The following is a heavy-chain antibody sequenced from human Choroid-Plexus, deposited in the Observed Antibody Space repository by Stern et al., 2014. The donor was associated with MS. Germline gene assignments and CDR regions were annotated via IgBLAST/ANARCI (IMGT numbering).Heavy chain of an antibody. CDR1: GFTFGSCA. CDR3: AKDRQYLTYFVDH. V-gene: IGHV3-30*18. Sequence: QVQLVQSGGGVVQPGRPLRLSCVASGFTFGSCAMHWVRQAPGKGLEWVAGGSYDGSNKYYADSGKGRFTISRDNSQNTLYMQMSSLRPEDTAVYYCAKDRQYLTYFVDHWGQGSLVTVSS. J-gene: IGHJ5*02. CDR2: GSYDGSNK. D-gene: IGHD2/OR15-2a*01.